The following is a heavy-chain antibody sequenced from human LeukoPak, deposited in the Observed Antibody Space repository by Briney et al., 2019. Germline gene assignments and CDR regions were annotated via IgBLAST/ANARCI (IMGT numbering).Heavy chain of an antibody. Sequence: SVKVSCKASGFTFSTSAIQWVRQARGQRLEWIGWIVVGSGNTNYAQKFQGRVTITRDMSTSTAYMELSSLRSEDTAVYYCAAEGTSCSAGACSPDAFDLWGQGTMVTVSS. J-gene: IGHJ3*01. CDR2: IVVGSGNT. CDR3: AAEGTSCSAGACSPDAFDL. CDR1: GFTFSTSA. D-gene: IGHD2-15*01. V-gene: IGHV1-58*02.